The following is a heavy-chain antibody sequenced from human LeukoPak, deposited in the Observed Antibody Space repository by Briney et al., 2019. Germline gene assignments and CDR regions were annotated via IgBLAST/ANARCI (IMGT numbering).Heavy chain of an antibody. J-gene: IGHJ4*02. CDR1: AFXFSSYA. D-gene: IGHD6-19*01. CDR2: TSYDESTK. CDR3: ARGDGSGWPLDK. Sequence: GGSLRLSCAASAFXFSSYAMHWVRQAPGKGLEWVAVTSYDESTKHYADTVKGRFTISRDNYKNTLYLQMNSLRADDTAVYYCARGDGSGWPLDKWGQGTLVTVSS. V-gene: IGHV3-30-3*01.